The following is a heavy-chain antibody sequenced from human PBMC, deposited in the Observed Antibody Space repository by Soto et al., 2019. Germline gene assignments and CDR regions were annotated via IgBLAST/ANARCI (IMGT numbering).Heavy chain of an antibody. CDR2: ISPDGSTT. CDR3: ADSGLPTSY. D-gene: IGHD5-12*01. CDR1: GFTFSNFW. J-gene: IGHJ4*02. V-gene: IGHV3-74*01. Sequence: PGGSLRLSCAASGFTFSNFWMHWVRQAPGKGLVWVSRISPDGSTTSYADSVKGRFTISRDNAKSTLYLQMNSLRAEDTAVYYCADSGLPTSYWGLGTLVTVSS.